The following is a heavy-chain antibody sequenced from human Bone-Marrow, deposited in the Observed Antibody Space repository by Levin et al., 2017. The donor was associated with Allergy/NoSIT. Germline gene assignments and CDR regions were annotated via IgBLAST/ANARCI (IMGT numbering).Heavy chain of an antibody. J-gene: IGHJ5*02. CDR3: ARDRGENWFDP. Sequence: ASVKVSCKASGSTFSGYYIHWVRQAPGQGLEWMGRITPNTGGTNSAQKFRGRVTMTRDPSISTVYIELRNLRSDDTAGYYCARDRGENWFDPWGQGTLVTVSS. CDR2: ITPNTGGT. V-gene: IGHV1-2*06. CDR1: GSTFSGYY. D-gene: IGHD3-10*01.